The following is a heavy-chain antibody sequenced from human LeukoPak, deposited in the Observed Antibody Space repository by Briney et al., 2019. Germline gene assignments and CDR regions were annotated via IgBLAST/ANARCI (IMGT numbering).Heavy chain of an antibody. V-gene: IGHV3-23*01. J-gene: IGHJ4*02. CDR1: GFTFSNYA. CDR2: ISGSGYST. CDR3: AKLFHSGYDD. D-gene: IGHD5-12*01. Sequence: GGSLRLSCAASGFTFSNYAMSWVRHAPGKGLQWASSISGSGYSTYYADSVKGRFTISRDNSKNTLYLQMNSLRAEDTAVYYCAKLFHSGYDDWGQGTLVTVSS.